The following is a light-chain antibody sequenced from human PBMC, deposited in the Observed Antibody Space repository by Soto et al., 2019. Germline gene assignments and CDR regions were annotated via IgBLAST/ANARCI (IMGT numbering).Light chain of an antibody. CDR1: QSVSSN. V-gene: IGKV3-15*01. Sequence: IVTTQSPATLSVSPGERATLSCRASQSVSSNLAWYQQKPGQAPRLLIYGASTRATGIPARFSGSGSGTEFTLTISSLQSEDFAVYYCQQYNNWPAWTFGQGTKVEIK. J-gene: IGKJ1*01. CDR2: GAS. CDR3: QQYNNWPAWT.